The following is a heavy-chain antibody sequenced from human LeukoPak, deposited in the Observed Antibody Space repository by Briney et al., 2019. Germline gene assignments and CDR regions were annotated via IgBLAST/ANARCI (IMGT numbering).Heavy chain of an antibody. CDR2: INHSGST. V-gene: IGHV4-34*01. D-gene: IGHD3-22*01. J-gene: IGHJ4*02. CDR3: ASRYDPSYYDSSGYYF. Sequence: SETLSLTCAVYGGSFSGCYWSWIRQPPGKGLEWIGEINHSGSTNYNPSLKSRVTISVDTSKNQFSLKLSSVTAAGTAVYYCASRYDPSYYDSSGYYFLGQGTLVTVSS. CDR1: GGSFSGCY.